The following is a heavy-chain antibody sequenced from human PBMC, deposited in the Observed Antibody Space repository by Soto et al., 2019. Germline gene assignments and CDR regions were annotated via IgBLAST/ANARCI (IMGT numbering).Heavy chain of an antibody. CDR2: INPSGGST. Sequence: ASVKVSCKASGYTFTSYYMHWVRQAPGQGLEWMGIINPSGGSTSYAQKFKGRVTMTRDTSTSTVYMKLSSLRSEDTAVYYCARDREPRVVQEPYYYYMDVWGKGTTVTVSS. D-gene: IGHD3-3*01. CDR3: ARDREPRVVQEPYYYYMDV. CDR1: GYTFTSYY. V-gene: IGHV1-46*03. J-gene: IGHJ6*03.